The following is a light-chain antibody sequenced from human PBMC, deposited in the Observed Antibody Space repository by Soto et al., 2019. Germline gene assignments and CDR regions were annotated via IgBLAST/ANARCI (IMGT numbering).Light chain of an antibody. V-gene: IGKV3-15*01. J-gene: IGKJ1*01. CDR1: QSVRSN. CDR3: QQYNNWPPVT. Sequence: EIVMTQSPATLSVSPGERATLSCRASQSVRSNLAWYQQKPGQAPRLLIYGASTSATGIPARFSGSGSGTEFTLTISSLQSEDFAGYYCQQYNNWPPVTFGQGTKVEIK. CDR2: GAS.